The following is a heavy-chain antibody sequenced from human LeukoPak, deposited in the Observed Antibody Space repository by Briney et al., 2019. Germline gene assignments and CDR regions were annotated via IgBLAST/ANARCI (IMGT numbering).Heavy chain of an antibody. CDR1: GGSFSGYY. D-gene: IGHD5-18*01. V-gene: IGHV4-34*01. J-gene: IGHJ4*02. Sequence: SETLSLTCAVYGGSFSGYYWSWIRQPPGKGLEWIEEINHSGSTNYNPSLKSRVTISVDTSKNQFSLKLSSVTAADTAVYYCARRGYSYGYANYWGQGTLVTVSS. CDR2: INHSGST. CDR3: ARRGYSYGYANY.